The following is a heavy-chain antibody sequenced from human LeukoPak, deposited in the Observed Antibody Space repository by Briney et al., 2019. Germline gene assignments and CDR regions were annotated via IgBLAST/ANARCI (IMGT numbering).Heavy chain of an antibody. V-gene: IGHV3-23*01. CDR1: GFTSSSYA. CDR2: ISGSGGST. CDR3: AKVQTVSGSYLYYFDY. J-gene: IGHJ4*02. Sequence: GGSLRLSCAASGFTSSSYAMSWVRQAPGKGLEWVSAISGSGGSTYYADSVKGRFTISRDNSKNTLYLQMNSLRAEDTAVYYCAKVQTVSGSYLYYFDYWGQGTLVTVSS. D-gene: IGHD3-10*01.